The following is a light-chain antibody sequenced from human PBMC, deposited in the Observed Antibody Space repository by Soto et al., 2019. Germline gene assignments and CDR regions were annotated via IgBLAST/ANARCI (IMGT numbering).Light chain of an antibody. CDR3: QQYNSYSYT. Sequence: DIQMTQSPSTLSASVGDRVTITCRASQSISSWLAWYQQKPGKAPKLLIYKASSLESGVPSRFSGNRSGTEFTLTISSLQPDDFATEYCQQYNSYSYTFGQGTKLEIK. V-gene: IGKV1-5*03. CDR1: QSISSW. CDR2: KAS. J-gene: IGKJ2*01.